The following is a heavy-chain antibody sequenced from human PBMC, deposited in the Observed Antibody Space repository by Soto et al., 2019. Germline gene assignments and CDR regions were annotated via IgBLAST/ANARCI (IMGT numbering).Heavy chain of an antibody. V-gene: IGHV1-69*19. J-gene: IGHJ4*02. D-gene: IGHD3-10*01. CDR3: AREVQVHTPAFVY. Sequence: QVQLVQSGAEMKKPGSSVKVSCQSSGCTFNTYAMNWVRQAPGQGPEWMGDISPMFGAANYAPKFQGRVTISADASTGTSYMQLSSLTSEDTGLYFCAREVQVHTPAFVYWGQGTLVTVSS. CDR2: ISPMFGAA. CDR1: GCTFNTYA.